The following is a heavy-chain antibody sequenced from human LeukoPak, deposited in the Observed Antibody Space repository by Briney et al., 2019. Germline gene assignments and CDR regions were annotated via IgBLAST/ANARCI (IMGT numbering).Heavy chain of an antibody. CDR1: GGSISSHY. V-gene: IGHV4-59*11. Sequence: PSETLSLTCTVSGGSISSHYWSWIRQPPGKGLEWIGYIYYSGSTNYNPSLKSRVTISVDTSKNQFSLKLSSVTAADTAVYYCAATMVRGRAWFDPWGQGTLVTVSS. CDR2: IYYSGST. CDR3: AATMVRGRAWFDP. D-gene: IGHD3-10*01. J-gene: IGHJ5*02.